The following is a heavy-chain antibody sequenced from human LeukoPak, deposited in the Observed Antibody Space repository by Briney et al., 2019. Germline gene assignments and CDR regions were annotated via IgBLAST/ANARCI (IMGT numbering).Heavy chain of an antibody. D-gene: IGHD6-13*01. V-gene: IGHV1-46*01. CDR2: INPSGGST. CDR1: GYTFTSYY. CDR3: ARLPASSGYSSSWYSSSPVDY. Sequence: GASVKVSCKASGYTFTSYYMHWVRQAPGQGLEWMGIINPSGGSTSYAQKFQGRVTVTRDTSTSTVYMELSSLRSEDTAVYYCARLPASSGYSSSWYSSSPVDYWGQGTLVTVSS. J-gene: IGHJ4*02.